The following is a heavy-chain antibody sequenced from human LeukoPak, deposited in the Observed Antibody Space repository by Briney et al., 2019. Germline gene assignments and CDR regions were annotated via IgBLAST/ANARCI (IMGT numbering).Heavy chain of an antibody. CDR1: GYTFTSYY. D-gene: IGHD2-2*01. CDR2: INPSGGST. V-gene: IGHV1-46*01. J-gene: IGHJ6*02. CDR3: ARDGPDIVVVAAPYYGMDV. Sequence: ASVKVSCKASGYTFTSYYMHWVRQAPGQGLEWMGIINPSGGSTSYAQKFQGRVTMTRDTSTSTVYMELSSLRSEDTAVYYCARDGPDIVVVAAPYYGMDVWGQGTTVTVSS.